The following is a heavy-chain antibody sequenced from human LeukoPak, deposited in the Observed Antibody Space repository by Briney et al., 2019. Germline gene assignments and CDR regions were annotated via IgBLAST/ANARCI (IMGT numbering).Heavy chain of an antibody. CDR3: AKDTPGTY. D-gene: IGHD1-1*01. CDR2: ISWNSGSI. CDR1: GFTFDDYA. V-gene: IGHV3-9*01. Sequence: GGSLRLSCAASGFTFDDYAMHWVRQAPVKGLEWVSGISWNSGSIGYADSVKGRFTISRDNAKNSLYLQMNSLRAEDTALYYCAKDTPGTYWGQGTLVTVSS. J-gene: IGHJ4*02.